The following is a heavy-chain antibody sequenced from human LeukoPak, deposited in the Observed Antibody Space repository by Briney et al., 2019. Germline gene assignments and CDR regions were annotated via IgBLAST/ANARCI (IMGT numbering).Heavy chain of an antibody. CDR3: ARGLALGATGPTDF. D-gene: IGHD1-26*01. CDR1: GGSISSGSYY. CDR2: IYTSGST. Sequence: KSSQTLSLTCTVSGGSISSGSYYWSWIRQPAGKGLEWIGRIYTSGSTNYNPSLKSRVTISVDTSKNQFSLKLSSVTAADTAVYYCARGLALGATGPTDFWGQGTLVTVSS. V-gene: IGHV4-61*02. J-gene: IGHJ4*02.